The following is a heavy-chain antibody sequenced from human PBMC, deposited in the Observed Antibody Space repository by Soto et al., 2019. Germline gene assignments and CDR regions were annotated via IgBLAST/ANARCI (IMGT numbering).Heavy chain of an antibody. D-gene: IGHD1-7*01. CDR1: GGTFSSYA. V-gene: IGHV1-69*13. J-gene: IGHJ4*02. CDR2: IIPIFGTA. Sequence: SVKVSCKASGGTFSSYAISWVRQAPGQGLEWMGGIIPIFGTANYAQKFQGRVTITADESTSTAYMELSSLRSEDTAVYYCARGHNWNYFPFDYWGQGTLVTVSS. CDR3: ARGHNWNYFPFDY.